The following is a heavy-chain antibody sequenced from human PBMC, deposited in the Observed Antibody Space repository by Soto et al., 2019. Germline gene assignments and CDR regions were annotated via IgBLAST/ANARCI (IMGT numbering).Heavy chain of an antibody. CDR3: AKVRYSSPMGYYYGMDV. CDR1: RVAFSKFI. Sequence: QAQLEQSGGEVKKPGSSVKVSCKASRVAFSKFIVTWVRQAPGLGLEWVGGIIPIFGTANYAQKFQDRVTITADESTSTSYMEVNNLRSEDTAVYYCAKVRYSSPMGYYYGMDVWGQGTTVTV. J-gene: IGHJ6*02. CDR2: IIPIFGTA. D-gene: IGHD6-19*01. V-gene: IGHV1-69*01.